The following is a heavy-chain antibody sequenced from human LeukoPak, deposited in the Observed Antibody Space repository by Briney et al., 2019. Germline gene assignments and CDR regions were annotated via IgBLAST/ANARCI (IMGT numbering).Heavy chain of an antibody. V-gene: IGHV4-4*02. CDR2: IYHSGST. J-gene: IGHJ5*02. CDR3: ARDPGSDWFDP. CDR1: GGSISSSNW. Sequence: SGTLSLTCAVSGGSISSSNWWSWVRQPPGKGLEWIGEIYHSGSTNYNPSLKSPVTISVDKSKNQFSLKLSSVTAADTAVYYCARDPGSDWFDPWGQGTLVTVSS.